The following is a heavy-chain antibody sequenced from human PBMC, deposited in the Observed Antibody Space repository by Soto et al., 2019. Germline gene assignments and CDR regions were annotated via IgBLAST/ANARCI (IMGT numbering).Heavy chain of an antibody. CDR3: ARGRRIAAAQRDDAFDI. CDR2: IIPILGIA. D-gene: IGHD6-13*01. Sequence: QVQLVQSGAEVKKPGSSVKVSCKASGGTFSSYTISWVRQAPGQGLEWMGRIIPILGIANYAQKFQGRVTITADKSTSTAYMELSSLRSEDTAVYYCARGRRIAAAQRDDAFDIWGQGTMVTVSS. CDR1: GGTFSSYT. J-gene: IGHJ3*02. V-gene: IGHV1-69*02.